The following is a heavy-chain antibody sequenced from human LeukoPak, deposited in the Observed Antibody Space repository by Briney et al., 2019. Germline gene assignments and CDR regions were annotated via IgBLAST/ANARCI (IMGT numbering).Heavy chain of an antibody. CDR1: GYTFTKFG. Sequence: GASVKVSCKASGYTFTKFGISWVRQAPGQGLEWMGWISAYNGNTNYEQKVQGRVTMTTDTSTGTAYMELRSLRSDDTAVYYCAADPGRYYGSGSHYYYYYMDVWGKGTTVTVSS. V-gene: IGHV1-18*01. D-gene: IGHD3-10*01. J-gene: IGHJ6*03. CDR3: AADPGRYYGSGSHYYYYYMDV. CDR2: ISAYNGNT.